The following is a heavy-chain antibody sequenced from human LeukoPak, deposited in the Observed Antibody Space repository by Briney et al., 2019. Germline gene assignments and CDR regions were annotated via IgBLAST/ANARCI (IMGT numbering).Heavy chain of an antibody. CDR3: ARIYSTISGMDV. J-gene: IGHJ6*02. D-gene: IGHD5-18*01. CDR2: IWYDGSNK. V-gene: IGHV3-33*08. Sequence: GGSLRLSCAASGFTFSSYGMHWVRQAPGKGLEWVAVIWYDGSNKYYADSVKGRFTISRDNSKNTLYLQMNSLRAEDTAVYYCARIYSTISGMDVWGQGTTVTVSS. CDR1: GFTFSSYG.